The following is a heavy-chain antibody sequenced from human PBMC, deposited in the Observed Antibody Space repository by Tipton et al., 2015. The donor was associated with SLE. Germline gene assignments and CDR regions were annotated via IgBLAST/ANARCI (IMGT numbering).Heavy chain of an antibody. CDR1: GGSISSSTYY. Sequence: TLSLTCTVSGGSISSSTYYWGWIRQPPGKGLEWIGSIYYSGSTYYNPSLKSRVTISVDTSKNQFSLKLSSVTAADTAVYYCARYFDYSSSAWFDPWGQGTLVTVSS. V-gene: IGHV4-39*01. CDR2: IYYSGST. D-gene: IGHD6-6*01. CDR3: ARYFDYSSSAWFDP. J-gene: IGHJ5*02.